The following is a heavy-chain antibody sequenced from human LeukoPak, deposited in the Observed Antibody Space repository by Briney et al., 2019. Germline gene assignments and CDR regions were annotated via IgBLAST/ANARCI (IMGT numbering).Heavy chain of an antibody. CDR1: GGSFSGYY. CDR3: ASNYGSGTIPRGSGGWFDP. D-gene: IGHD3-10*01. CDR2: INHSGST. V-gene: IGHV4-34*01. Sequence: SETLSLTCAVYGGSFSGYYWSWIRQPPGKGLEWIGEINHSGSTNYNPSLKSRVTISVDTSKNQFSLKLSSVTAADTAVYYCASNYGSGTIPRGSGGWFDPWGQGTLVTVSS. J-gene: IGHJ5*02.